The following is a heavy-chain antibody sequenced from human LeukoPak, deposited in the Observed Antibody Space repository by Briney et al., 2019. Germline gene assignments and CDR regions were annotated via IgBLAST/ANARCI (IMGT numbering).Heavy chain of an antibody. V-gene: IGHV3-74*01. Sequence: PGGSLRLSCAASGFTFSDYCMSWIRQAPGKGLVWISRIKSDGSTNYADSVKGRFTISRDNANNTLSLQMNSLRPEDTGVYYCARAPSEIGGYYPEYFRHWGQGTLVTVSS. J-gene: IGHJ1*01. D-gene: IGHD3-22*01. CDR2: IKSDGST. CDR1: GFTFSDYC. CDR3: ARAPSEIGGYYPEYFRH.